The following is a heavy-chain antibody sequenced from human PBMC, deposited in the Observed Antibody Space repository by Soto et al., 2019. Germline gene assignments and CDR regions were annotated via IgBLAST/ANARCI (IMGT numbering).Heavy chain of an antibody. CDR2: ISAYNGNT. D-gene: IGHD4-17*01. CDR1: GYTFTSYG. Sequence: ASVKFSFKASGYTFTSYGISWLRQAPGQGLEWMGWISAYNGNTNYAQKLQGRVTMTTDTSTSTAYMELRSLRSDDTAVYYCARDGYYGDSYAFDIWGQGTMVTVSS. J-gene: IGHJ3*02. V-gene: IGHV1-18*01. CDR3: ARDGYYGDSYAFDI.